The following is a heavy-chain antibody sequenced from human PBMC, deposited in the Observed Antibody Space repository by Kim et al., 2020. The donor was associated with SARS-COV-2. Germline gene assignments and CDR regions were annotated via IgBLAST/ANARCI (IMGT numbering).Heavy chain of an antibody. CDR2: ST. J-gene: IGHJ4*02. D-gene: IGHD6-19*01. V-gene: IGHV4-4*07. CDR3: ARENSSGWSK. Sequence: STNYNPSLKSRVTMSVDTSKNQFSLKLSSVTAADTAVYYCARENSSGWSKWGQGTLVTVSS.